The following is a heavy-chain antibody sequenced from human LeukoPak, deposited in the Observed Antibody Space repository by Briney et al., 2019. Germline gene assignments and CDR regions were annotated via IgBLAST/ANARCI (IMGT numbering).Heavy chain of an antibody. J-gene: IGHJ3*01. D-gene: IGHD5-12*01. V-gene: IGHV4-30-4*08. Sequence: SQTLSLTCSVSVGFITSTNRFWRSIRQPPAEILERIAYIRPSGIAWYNPYLPSRHFLSIDTSKNQFSLTVNSVTAADTAMYYCAREVDIPVDSDGFDLWGQGTMVT. CDR1: VGFITSTNRF. CDR2: IRPSGIA. CDR3: AREVDIPVDSDGFDL.